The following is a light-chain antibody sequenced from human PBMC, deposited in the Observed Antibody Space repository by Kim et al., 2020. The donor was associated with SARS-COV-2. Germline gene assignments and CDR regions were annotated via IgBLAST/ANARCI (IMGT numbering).Light chain of an antibody. Sequence: SSELTQDPAVSVALGQTVRITCQGDSLRSYYASWYQQKPGQAPVLVIYGKNNRPSGIPDRFSGSSSGNTASLTITGAQAEDEADYYCNSRESSGIHWVFGGGDQLTVL. CDR2: GKN. V-gene: IGLV3-19*01. CDR3: NSRESSGIHWV. CDR1: SLRSYY. J-gene: IGLJ3*02.